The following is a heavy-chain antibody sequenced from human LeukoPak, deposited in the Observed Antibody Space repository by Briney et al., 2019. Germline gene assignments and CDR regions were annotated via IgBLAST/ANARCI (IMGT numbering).Heavy chain of an antibody. CDR1: GFTFGNYI. J-gene: IGHJ4*02. CDR2: IGGGGEVT. D-gene: IGHD2-2*01. CDR3: ANWGGPESIGTIWYGPLDY. V-gene: IGHV3-23*01. Sequence: PGGSLRLSCTVSGFTFGNYIMTWVRLSPGTGLEWVSSIGGGGEVTFYADSVKGRFRTSRDDSKNTLYLQMNSLRAEDTGVYYCANWGGPESIGTIWYGPLDYWGQGTQVTASS.